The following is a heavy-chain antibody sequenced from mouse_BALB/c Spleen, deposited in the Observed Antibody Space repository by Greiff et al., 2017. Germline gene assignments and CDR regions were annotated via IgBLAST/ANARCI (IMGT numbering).Heavy chain of an antibody. J-gene: IGHJ3*01. CDR2: ISYDGSN. V-gene: IGHV3-6*02. CDR1: GYSITSGYY. CDR3: ARAVDPFAY. Sequence: ESGPGLVKPSQSLSLPCSVTGYSITSGYYWNWIRQFPGNKLEWIGYISYDGSNNYNPSLKNRISITRDTSKNQFFLKLNSVTTEDTATYYCARAVDPFAYWGQGTLVTVSA.